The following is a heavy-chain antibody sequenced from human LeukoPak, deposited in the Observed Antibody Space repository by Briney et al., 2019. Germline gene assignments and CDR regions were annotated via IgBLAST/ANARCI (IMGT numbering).Heavy chain of an antibody. J-gene: IGHJ4*02. CDR3: ARGVMLDY. D-gene: IGHD3-16*01. CDR2: IGTAGDT. Sequence: GGSLRLSCAASGFTFSSYDMHWVRQAPGKGLEWVSAIGTAGDTYYPGSVKGRLTISRENAKNSLYLQMNSLRAEDTAVYYCARGVMLDYWGQGTLVTVSS. V-gene: IGHV3-13*01. CDR1: GFTFSSYD.